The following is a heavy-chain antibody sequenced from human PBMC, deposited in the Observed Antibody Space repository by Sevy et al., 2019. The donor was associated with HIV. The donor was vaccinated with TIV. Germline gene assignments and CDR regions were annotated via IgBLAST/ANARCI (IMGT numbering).Heavy chain of an antibody. V-gene: IGHV3-21*01. J-gene: IGHJ6*02. Sequence: GGSLRLSCAASGFTFSSYSMNWVRQAPGKGLEWVSSISSSSSYIYYADSVKGRFTISRDNAKNSLYLQMNSLRAEDTAVYYCARAQGVGRYYYGMDVWGQGTTVTVSS. CDR3: ARAQGVGRYYYGMDV. D-gene: IGHD3-10*01. CDR2: ISSSSSYI. CDR1: GFTFSSYS.